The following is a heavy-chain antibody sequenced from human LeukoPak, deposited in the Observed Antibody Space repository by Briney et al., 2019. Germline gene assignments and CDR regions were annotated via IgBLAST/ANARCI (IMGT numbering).Heavy chain of an antibody. CDR2: ISGDGGST. D-gene: IGHD3-22*01. J-gene: IGHJ4*02. V-gene: IGHV3-43*02. CDR1: GFTFDDYA. Sequence: GGSLRLSCAASGFTFDDYAMHWVRQAPGKGLEWVSLISGDGGSTYYADSVKGRFTISRDNSKNSLYLQMNSLRTEDTALYYCAKDIVPYYYDSNSYYPDYWGQGTLVTVSS. CDR3: AKDIVPYYYDSNSYYPDY.